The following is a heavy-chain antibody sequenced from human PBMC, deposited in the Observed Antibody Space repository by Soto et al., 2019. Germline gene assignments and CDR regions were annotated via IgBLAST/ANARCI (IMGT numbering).Heavy chain of an antibody. D-gene: IGHD6-19*01. V-gene: IGHV3-23*01. CDR1: GFTFSTYA. Sequence: EVHLLESGGGLVQPGGSLRLSCAASGFTFSTYAMNWVRQAPGKGLEWVSGISGSGDSTYYADSVKGRFTVSRDNSKNTLYLQMNSLRAEDTDVFYCAKERSSGWSFDYWGQGTLVT. J-gene: IGHJ4*02. CDR2: ISGSGDST. CDR3: AKERSSGWSFDY.